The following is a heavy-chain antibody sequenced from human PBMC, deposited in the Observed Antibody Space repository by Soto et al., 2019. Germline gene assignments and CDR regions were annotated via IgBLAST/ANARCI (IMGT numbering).Heavy chain of an antibody. CDR1: GGTFSSYA. D-gene: IGHD2-2*02. Sequence: SVKVSCKASGGTFSSYAISWVRPAPGQGLAWMGGIIPIFGTANYAQKSQGRVTITADESTSTADMELSSLRSQDKAVYCCARRGYCGSSRCYTMDHLLGYWGQGTLVTVSS. CDR2: IIPIFGTA. J-gene: IGHJ4*02. CDR3: ARRGYCGSSRCYTMDHLLGY. V-gene: IGHV1-69*13.